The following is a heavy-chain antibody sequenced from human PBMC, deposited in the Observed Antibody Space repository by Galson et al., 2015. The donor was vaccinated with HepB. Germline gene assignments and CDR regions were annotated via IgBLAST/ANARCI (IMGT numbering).Heavy chain of an antibody. CDR1: GYSFKLYG. J-gene: IGHJ3*02. D-gene: IGHD2-21*02. V-gene: IGHV1-18*04. CDR3: ARDLSVTDIVLAFDI. CDR2: LNSHSGET. Sequence: SVKVSCKASGYSFKLYGITWVRQAPGQGLEWMGWLNSHSGETKYAQKFQDRVTMTTDTSTSTAYLELRSLTSDDTALYFCARDLSVTDIVLAFDIWGQGTMVTVSS.